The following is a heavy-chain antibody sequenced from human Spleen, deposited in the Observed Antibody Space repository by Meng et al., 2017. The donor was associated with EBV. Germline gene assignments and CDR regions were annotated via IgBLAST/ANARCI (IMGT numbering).Heavy chain of an antibody. J-gene: IGHJ4*02. Sequence: QVHLQEAGPGLVKPSGTLSLTFAVSGGSIRSVNWWSWVRQPPVKGLEWIADFFHSGNTNYNASLKSRVSISVDKSMNQFSLDLTSVTAADTAVYYCAAVLASTGTKWGQGTLVTVSS. D-gene: IGHD1-7*01. V-gene: IGHV4-4*02. CDR3: AAVLASTGTK. CDR1: GGSIRSVNW. CDR2: FFHSGNT.